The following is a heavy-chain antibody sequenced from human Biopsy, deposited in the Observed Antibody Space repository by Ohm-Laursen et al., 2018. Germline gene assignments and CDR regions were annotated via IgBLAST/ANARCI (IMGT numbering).Heavy chain of an antibody. V-gene: IGHV3-23*01. Sequence: GSLRLSCTASGFAFSDYAMNWVRQAPGKGLEWVSTISGSGGNTYYADSVRGRFTVSRDGSKSTLYLQMSSLRADDTAVYYCAKSAYCTIKCNSFDPWGQGTLVTVSS. CDR2: ISGSGGNT. J-gene: IGHJ5*02. CDR1: GFAFSDYA. CDR3: AKSAYCTIKCNSFDP. D-gene: IGHD2-8*01.